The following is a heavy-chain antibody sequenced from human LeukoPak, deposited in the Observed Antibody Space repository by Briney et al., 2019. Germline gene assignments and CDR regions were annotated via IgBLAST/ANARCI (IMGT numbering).Heavy chain of an antibody. CDR2: IYHSGST. CDR3: ARGDLEWFGGGKIDY. CDR1: GYSISSGYY. V-gene: IGHV4-38-2*02. D-gene: IGHD3-3*01. Sequence: KPSHTLSLTGTVSGYSISSGYYWVWIRQPPRKGLEWIGSIYHSGSTYYNPSLKSRVTISVDTSKNQFSLKLSSVTAADTAVYYCARGDLEWFGGGKIDYWGQGTLVTVSS. J-gene: IGHJ4*02.